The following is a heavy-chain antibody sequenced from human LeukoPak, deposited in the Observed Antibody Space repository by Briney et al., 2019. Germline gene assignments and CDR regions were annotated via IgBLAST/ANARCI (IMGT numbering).Heavy chain of an antibody. CDR3: AREGEYSSSYGAFDI. D-gene: IGHD6-6*01. CDR2: IYHSGST. CDR1: GGSISSGGYY. J-gene: IGHJ3*02. V-gene: IGHV4-30-2*01. Sequence: PSETLSLTCTVSGGSISSGGYYWSWIRQPPGKGLEWIGYIYHSGSTYYNPSLKSRVTISVDRSKNQFSLRLSSVTAADTAVYYCAREGEYSSSYGAFDIWGQGTMVTVSS.